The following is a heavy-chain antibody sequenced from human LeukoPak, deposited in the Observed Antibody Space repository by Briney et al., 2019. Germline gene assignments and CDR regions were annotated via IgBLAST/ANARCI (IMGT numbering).Heavy chain of an antibody. Sequence: GGSLRLSCAASGFSFSNYGMHWVRQAPGKGLEWVAFIRYDGSNKDYADPVKGRFTISISRDNSKNTLYLQMNSLRAEDTAVYYCAKDARYCSGGSCYSTTTFDHWGQGTLVTVSS. J-gene: IGHJ4*02. D-gene: IGHD2-15*01. CDR3: AKDARYCSGGSCYSTTTFDH. V-gene: IGHV3-30*02. CDR1: GFSFSNYG. CDR2: IRYDGSNK.